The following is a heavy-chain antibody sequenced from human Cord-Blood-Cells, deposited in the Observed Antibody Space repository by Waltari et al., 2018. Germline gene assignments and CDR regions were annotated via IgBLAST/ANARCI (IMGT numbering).Heavy chain of an antibody. V-gene: IGHV4-34*01. D-gene: IGHD6-6*01. CDR1: GGSFSGYY. CDR2: INHSGST. Sequence: QVQLQQWGAGLLKPSETLSLTCAVYGGSFSGYYWSWIRQPPGKGLEWIGEINHSGSTNYNPSLKIRVTISVDTSKTQFSLKLSSVTAADTAVYYCARGPYSSSFPFDYWGQGTLVTVSS. J-gene: IGHJ4*02. CDR3: ARGPYSSSFPFDY.